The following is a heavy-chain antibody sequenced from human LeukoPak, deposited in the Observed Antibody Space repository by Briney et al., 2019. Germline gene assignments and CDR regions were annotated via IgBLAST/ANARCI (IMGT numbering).Heavy chain of an antibody. CDR3: TSSLKSRTNWFDP. J-gene: IGHJ5*02. Sequence: GGSLRLSCAASGFTFSSYWMHWVRQAPGKGLVWVSRINTDGTSTTNADSVKGRFTISRDNAKNTVYLQMNSLRVEDTAVYYCTSSLKSRTNWFDPWGQGTLVTVSS. V-gene: IGHV3-74*01. CDR1: GFTFSSYW. D-gene: IGHD1-7*01. CDR2: INTDGTST.